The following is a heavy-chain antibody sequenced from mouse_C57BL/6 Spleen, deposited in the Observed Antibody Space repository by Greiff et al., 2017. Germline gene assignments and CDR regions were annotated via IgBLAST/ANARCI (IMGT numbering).Heavy chain of an antibody. Sequence: QVQLQQPGAELVRPGTSVKLSCTASGYTFTSYWMHWVKQRPGQGLEWIGVIDPSDSYTNYKQKFKGKATLTVDTSSSTAYMQLSILTSEDSSVYYCAREGTFSTTVVAKGYWGQGTTLTVSS. CDR1: GYTFTSYW. CDR2: IDPSDSYT. CDR3: AREGTFSTTVVAKGY. D-gene: IGHD1-1*01. V-gene: IGHV1-59*01. J-gene: IGHJ2*01.